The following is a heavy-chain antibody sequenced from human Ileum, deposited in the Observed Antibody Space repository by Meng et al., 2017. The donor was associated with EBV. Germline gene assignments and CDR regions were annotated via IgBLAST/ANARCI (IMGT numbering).Heavy chain of an antibody. V-gene: IGHV4-4*02. CDR3: ARGGSGYYYGSGFDY. D-gene: IGHD3-10*01. J-gene: IGHJ4*02. Sequence: QGQLQDYGPGMAKPSGTLSFHCIVSDLYITNNYWWSWVRQPPGKALEWIGEIYYSGNTYYNPSLKSRVTISVDKSNNQFSLRLSSGTAADTAVYYCARGGSGYYYGSGFDYWGQGTLATSPQ. CDR1: DLYITNNYW. CDR2: IYYSGNT.